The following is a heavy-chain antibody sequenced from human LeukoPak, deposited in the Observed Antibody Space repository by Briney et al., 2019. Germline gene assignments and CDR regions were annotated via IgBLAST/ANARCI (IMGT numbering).Heavy chain of an antibody. Sequence: GGSLRLSCAAFGFTSSSYAMSWVRQAPGKGLEWVSAISGSGGSTYYADSVKGRFTISRDNSKNTLYLQMNSLRAEDTAVYYCAKDLDCSSTSCYPDYWGQGTLVTVSS. D-gene: IGHD2-2*01. V-gene: IGHV3-23*01. CDR1: GFTSSSYA. CDR2: ISGSGGST. J-gene: IGHJ4*02. CDR3: AKDLDCSSTSCYPDY.